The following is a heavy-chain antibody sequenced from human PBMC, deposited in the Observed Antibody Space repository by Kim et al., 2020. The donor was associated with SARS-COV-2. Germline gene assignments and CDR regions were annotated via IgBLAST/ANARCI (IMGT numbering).Heavy chain of an antibody. Sequence: NKYYADSVKGRFTISRDNSKNTLYLQMNSLRAEDTAVYYCARDLTMVRSYWGQGTLVTVSS. D-gene: IGHD3-10*01. CDR2: NK. CDR3: ARDLTMVRSY. J-gene: IGHJ4*02. V-gene: IGHV3-30*01.